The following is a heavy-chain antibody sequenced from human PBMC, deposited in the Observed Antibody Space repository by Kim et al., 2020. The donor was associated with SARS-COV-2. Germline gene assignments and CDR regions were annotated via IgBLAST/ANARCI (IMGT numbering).Heavy chain of an antibody. V-gene: IGHV3-30*01. J-gene: IGHJ3*02. D-gene: IGHD2-2*01. CDR3: ARDGPFCSSTSCYAGDAFDI. Sequence: GRFTISRDNSKNTLYLQMNSLRHEDTAVYHCARDGPFCSSTSCYAGDAFDIWGQGTMVTVSS.